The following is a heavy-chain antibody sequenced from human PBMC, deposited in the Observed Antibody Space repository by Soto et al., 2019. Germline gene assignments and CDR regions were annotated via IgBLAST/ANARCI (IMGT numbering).Heavy chain of an antibody. CDR1: GDSISTVDYF. J-gene: IGHJ5*01. Sequence: SETLSLTCSVSGDSISTVDYFWAWVRQPPGQALEYIGYIYKSATTYYNPSFESRVAISLDTSKSQFSLNVTSLTAADTAVYFCARGRYCIKGRCFPNWFDSWGQGTLVTVSS. D-gene: IGHD2-15*01. V-gene: IGHV4-30-4*01. CDR3: ARGRYCIKGRCFPNWFDS. CDR2: IYKSATT.